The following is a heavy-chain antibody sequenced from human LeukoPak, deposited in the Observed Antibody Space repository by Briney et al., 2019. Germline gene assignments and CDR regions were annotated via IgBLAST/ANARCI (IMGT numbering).Heavy chain of an antibody. Sequence: SETLSLTCTVSGGSISSSSYYWGWIRQRPGKGLEWIGSIYSSGSTYYNPSLKSRVTISVDTSKNQFSLKLCSVTATDTAVYYCATQYDYYDMDVWGQGTTVTVSS. V-gene: IGHV4-39*01. CDR1: GGSISSSSYY. CDR3: ATQYDYYDMDV. J-gene: IGHJ6*02. CDR2: IYSSGST.